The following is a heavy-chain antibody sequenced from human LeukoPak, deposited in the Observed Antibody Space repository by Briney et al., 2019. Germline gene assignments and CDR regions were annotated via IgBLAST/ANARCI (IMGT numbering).Heavy chain of an antibody. V-gene: IGHV3-30-3*01. D-gene: IGHD2-15*01. CDR1: GFSFSSFS. Sequence: SLTLSCAASGFSFSSFSLNWVRQAPGKGLEWVTLISYSGNNKYYTGSVKGRFIVSRDNYKKTMYMQMDSLRVEDTAVYHCARQYCSAGSCYLDYWGQGTLVTVSS. CDR2: ISYSGNNK. J-gene: IGHJ4*02. CDR3: ARQYCSAGSCYLDY.